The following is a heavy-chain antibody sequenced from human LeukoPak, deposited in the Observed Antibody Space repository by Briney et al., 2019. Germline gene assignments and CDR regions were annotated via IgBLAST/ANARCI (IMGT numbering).Heavy chain of an antibody. CDR2: ISAYNGNT. CDR3: ARDTMVRGVMYY. Sequence: ASVKVSCKASGYTFTSYGISWVRQAPGQGLEWMGWISAYNGNTSYAQKLQGRVTMTTDTSTSTAYMELRSLRSDDTAVYYCARDTMVRGVMYYWGQGTLVTVSS. J-gene: IGHJ4*02. CDR1: GYTFTSYG. D-gene: IGHD3-10*01. V-gene: IGHV1-18*01.